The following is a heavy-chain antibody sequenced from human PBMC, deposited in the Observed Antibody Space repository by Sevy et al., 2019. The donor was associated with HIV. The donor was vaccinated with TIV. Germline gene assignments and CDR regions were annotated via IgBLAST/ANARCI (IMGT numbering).Heavy chain of an antibody. CDR1: GFTFGDYA. J-gene: IGHJ6*02. V-gene: IGHV3-49*03. Sequence: GGSLRLSCTASGFTFGDYAMSWFRQAPGKGLEWVGFIRSKAYGGTTEYAASVKGRFTISRDDSKSIAYLQMNSLKTEDTAVYYCTRALVVVIATVYYYYGMDVWGQGTTVTVSS. D-gene: IGHD2-21*01. CDR3: TRALVVVIATVYYYYGMDV. CDR2: IRSKAYGGTT.